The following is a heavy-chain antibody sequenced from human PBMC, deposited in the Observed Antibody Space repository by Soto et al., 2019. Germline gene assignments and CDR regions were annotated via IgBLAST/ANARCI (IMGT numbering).Heavy chain of an antibody. V-gene: IGHV2-5*02. J-gene: IGHJ4*02. CDR2: IFWDDDK. Sequence: QITLKESGPTLVKPTQTLTLTCTFSGFSLSTSGVGVGWIRQPPGKALEWLALIFWDDDKRYSPSLRSRLTITKDTSENQVVLTMTNMDPVDTATYYCAPLLRGTEEEYSFGHWGQGTLVTVSS. CDR1: GFSLSTSGVG. CDR3: APLLRGTEEEYSFGH. D-gene: IGHD3-10*01.